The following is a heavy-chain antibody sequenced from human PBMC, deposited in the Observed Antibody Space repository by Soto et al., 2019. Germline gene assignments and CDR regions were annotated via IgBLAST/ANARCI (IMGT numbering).Heavy chain of an antibody. Sequence: EVQLLESGGGLVQPGGSLRLSCAASGFTFTSYAMNWVRQAPGKGLEWVSVISGSGGSTYYADSVKGRFTISRDNSKNTLYPQMNSLRAEDTAVYYCATRTTGWYFDLWGRGTLDTVSS. CDR2: ISGSGGST. V-gene: IGHV3-23*01. CDR1: GFTFTSYA. J-gene: IGHJ2*01. CDR3: ATRTTGWYFDL.